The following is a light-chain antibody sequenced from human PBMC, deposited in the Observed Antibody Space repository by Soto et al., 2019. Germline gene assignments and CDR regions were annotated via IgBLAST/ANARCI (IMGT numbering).Light chain of an antibody. Sequence: QSVLTQPPSASGSPGQSVTISCTGTSSDVGGYNYVSWYQQYPGRAPKLMIYEVTKRPSGVPDRFSGSKSGNTASLTVSGLQAEDEADYYCSSYAASNNFYFVFDGGTKLTVL. CDR1: SSDVGGYNY. CDR2: EVT. J-gene: IGLJ3*02. V-gene: IGLV2-8*01. CDR3: SSYAASNNFYFV.